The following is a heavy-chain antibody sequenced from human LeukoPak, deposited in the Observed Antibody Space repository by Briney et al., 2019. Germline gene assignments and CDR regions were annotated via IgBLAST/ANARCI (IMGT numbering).Heavy chain of an antibody. D-gene: IGHD3-22*01. CDR1: GFTFSITY. J-gene: IGHJ3*02. CDR2: IYGGGDA. V-gene: IGHV3-66*02. Sequence: GGSLRLSCTASGFTFSITYMAWVRQAPGKGLEWVSVIYGGGDAYYADSVKGRFTISRDNSKNTLYLQMNSLRAEDTAVYYCARDRYYYDSSGLRDDAFDIWGQGTMVTVSS. CDR3: ARDRYYYDSSGLRDDAFDI.